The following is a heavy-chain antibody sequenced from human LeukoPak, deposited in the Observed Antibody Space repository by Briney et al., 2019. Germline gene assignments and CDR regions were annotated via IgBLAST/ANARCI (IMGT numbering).Heavy chain of an antibody. D-gene: IGHD6-13*01. CDR2: ISSSSSYI. J-gene: IGHJ4*02. CDR3: ARDSGIAAAGVG. CDR1: GFTFSSYS. V-gene: IGHV3-21*01. Sequence: GGSLRFSCVASGFTFSSYSMNWVRQAPGKGLEWVSSISSSSSYIYYADSVKGRSTISRDNAKNSLYLQMNSLRAEDTAVYYCARDSGIAAAGVGWGQGTLVTVSS.